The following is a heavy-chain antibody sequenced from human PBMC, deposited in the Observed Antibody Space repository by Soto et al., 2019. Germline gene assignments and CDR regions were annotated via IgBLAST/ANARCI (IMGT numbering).Heavy chain of an antibody. CDR1: GGSISSGDYY. J-gene: IGHJ4*02. Sequence: QVQLQESGPGLVKPSQTLSLTCTVSGGSISSGDYYWSWIRQPPGKGLEWIGYIYYSGSTYYNPSLKSRXXRXVXXSKNQFSLKLSSVTAADTAVYYCARDPRVGPIFDYWGQGTLVTVSS. V-gene: IGHV4-30-4*01. CDR3: ARDPRVGPIFDY. CDR2: IYYSGST.